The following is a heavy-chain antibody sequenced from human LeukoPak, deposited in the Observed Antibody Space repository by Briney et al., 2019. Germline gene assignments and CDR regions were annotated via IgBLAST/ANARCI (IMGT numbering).Heavy chain of an antibody. D-gene: IGHD5-12*01. V-gene: IGHV4-59*01. Sequence: SSETLSLTCTVSGGSISSYYWSWIRQPPGKGLEWIGYIYYSGSTNYNPSLKSRVTISVDTSKNQFSLKLSSVTAAGTAVYYCARGYDWGGIYYYGMDVWGQGTTVTVSS. CDR1: GGSISSYY. CDR2: IYYSGST. J-gene: IGHJ6*02. CDR3: ARGYDWGGIYYYGMDV.